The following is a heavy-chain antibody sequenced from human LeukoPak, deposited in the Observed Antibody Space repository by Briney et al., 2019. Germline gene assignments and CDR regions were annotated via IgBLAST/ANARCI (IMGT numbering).Heavy chain of an antibody. V-gene: IGHV3-30*02. J-gene: IGHJ4*02. CDR2: IRFDGSNH. D-gene: IGHD3-10*01. Sequence: GGSLRLSCAASAFTFSAYGMHWVRQTPGKGLEWVASIRFDGSNHNYIDSVKGRFTISRDNTKNTLYLQMNSLRPDDTALYYCAKEWYVGSPPDYWGQGTQVTVSS. CDR3: AKEWYVGSPPDY. CDR1: AFTFSAYG.